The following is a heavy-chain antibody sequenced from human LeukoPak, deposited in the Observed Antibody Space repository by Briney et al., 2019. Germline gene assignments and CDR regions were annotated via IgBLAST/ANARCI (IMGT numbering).Heavy chain of an antibody. Sequence: GGSLRLSCAASGFTFSSYSMNWVRQAPGKGLEWVSSISSSGSYIYYADSVKGRFTISRDNAKNSLYLQMNSLRAEDTAVYYCARAHHPGSGWDFDYWGQGTLVTVSS. V-gene: IGHV3-21*01. CDR2: ISSSGSYI. J-gene: IGHJ4*02. CDR3: ARAHHPGSGWDFDY. CDR1: GFTFSSYS. D-gene: IGHD6-19*01.